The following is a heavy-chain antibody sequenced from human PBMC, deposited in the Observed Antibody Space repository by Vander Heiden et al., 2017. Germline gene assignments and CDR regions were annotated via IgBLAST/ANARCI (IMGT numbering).Heavy chain of an antibody. CDR1: GITFDNYV. CDR2: IVGTGTTT. V-gene: IGHV3-23*01. Sequence: EVQVLESGGGLVQSGGSLRLSCAGSGITFDNYVMTWVRQAPGKVLEWVSAIVGTGTTTYYADSVKGRFTISRDNSKNTVYLQMNSLRVEDTAVYFCAKTKHSSGYPYFDYWGPGALVNVSS. J-gene: IGHJ4*02. CDR3: AKTKHSSGYPYFDY. D-gene: IGHD3-22*01.